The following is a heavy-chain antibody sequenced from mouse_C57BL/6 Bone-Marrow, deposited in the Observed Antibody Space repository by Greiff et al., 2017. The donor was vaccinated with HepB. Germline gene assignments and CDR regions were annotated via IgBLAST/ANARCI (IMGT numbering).Heavy chain of an antibody. CDR1: GYTFTSYW. Sequence: QVQLQQPGAELVKPGASVKMSCKASGYTFTSYWITWVKQRPGQGLEWIGDIYPGSGSTNYNEKFKSKATLTVDTSSSTAYMQLSSLTSEDSAVYYCARVTTGVPHAMDYWGQGTSVTVSS. CDR2: IYPGSGST. D-gene: IGHD1-1*01. J-gene: IGHJ4*01. V-gene: IGHV1-55*01. CDR3: ARVTTGVPHAMDY.